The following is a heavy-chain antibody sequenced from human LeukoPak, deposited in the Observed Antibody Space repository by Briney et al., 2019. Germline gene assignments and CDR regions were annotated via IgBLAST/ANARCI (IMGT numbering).Heavy chain of an antibody. D-gene: IGHD3-3*01. V-gene: IGHV3-30*02. CDR2: IRYDGSNK. CDR3: AKDMPGSDFWSGYYPYYFDY. J-gene: IGHJ4*02. Sequence: GGSLRLSCAASGFTFSSYGMHWVRQAPGKGLEWVAFIRYDGSNKYYAHSVKGRFTISRDNSKNTLYLQMNSLRAEDTAVYYCAKDMPGSDFWSGYYPYYFDYCGQGTLVTVSP. CDR1: GFTFSSYG.